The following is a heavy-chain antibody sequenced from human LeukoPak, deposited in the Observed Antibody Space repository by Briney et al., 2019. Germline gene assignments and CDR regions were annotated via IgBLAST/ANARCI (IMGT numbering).Heavy chain of an antibody. CDR2: IYTSGST. CDR1: GGSISSYY. J-gene: IGHJ4*02. V-gene: IGHV4-4*07. D-gene: IGHD4-17*01. CDR3: ARDPYGDTHFDY. Sequence: PSGTLSLTCSVSGGSISSYYWIWIRQPAGKGLEWIGRIYTSGSTNYNPSLESRVTMSVDTSKNQFSLKLSSVTAADTAVYYCARDPYGDTHFDYWGQGTLVTVSS.